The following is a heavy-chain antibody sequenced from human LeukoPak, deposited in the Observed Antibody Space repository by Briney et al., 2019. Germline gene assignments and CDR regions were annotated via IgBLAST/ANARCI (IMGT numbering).Heavy chain of an antibody. CDR3: ARQNTPHGNFDY. Sequence: GGSLRLSCAASGFTFSSYDMHWVRQATGKGLEWVSAIGVAANTFYSGSAKGRFTISRENAKNSLYLLMTSLRAEDTAVYYCARQNTPHGNFDYWGQGILVTVSS. CDR2: IGVAANT. D-gene: IGHD1-26*01. V-gene: IGHV3-13*01. CDR1: GFTFSSYD. J-gene: IGHJ4*02.